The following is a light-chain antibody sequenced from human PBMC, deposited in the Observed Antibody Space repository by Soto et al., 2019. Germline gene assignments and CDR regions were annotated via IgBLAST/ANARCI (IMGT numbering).Light chain of an antibody. Sequence: ESVLIQSATIQXHCSAAEPTLCCXXSENVRTKVGWYQQKAGQAPRLLIYGASTRATGVPDRFSGSGSGTTFTLVISRLEPEDFAVYYCQQYGSSPQITFGQGTRLEIK. J-gene: IGKJ5*01. CDR2: GAS. CDR3: QQYGSSPQIT. V-gene: IGKV3-20*01. CDR1: ENVRTK.